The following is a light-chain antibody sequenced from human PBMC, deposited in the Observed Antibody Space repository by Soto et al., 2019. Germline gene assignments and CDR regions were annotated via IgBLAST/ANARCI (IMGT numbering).Light chain of an antibody. CDR3: AAWDDSLNGYV. J-gene: IGLJ1*01. CDR2: SNN. V-gene: IGLV1-44*01. CDR1: SSNIGSNS. Sequence: QSVLTQPPSASGTPGQRVTISCSGSSSNIGSNSVNWYQQLPGTAPKLLIYSNNQRPSGVPDRFSGSKSGTSASLAISGLQSGDEADYYCAAWDDSLNGYVFGTGTKLTDL.